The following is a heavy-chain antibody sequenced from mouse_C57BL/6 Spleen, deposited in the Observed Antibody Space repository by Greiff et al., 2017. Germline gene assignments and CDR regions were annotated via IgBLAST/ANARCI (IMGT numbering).Heavy chain of an antibody. CDR3: TTITAAYYFDY. D-gene: IGHD1-3*01. V-gene: IGHV14-4*01. CDR1: GFNIKDDY. Sequence: DVQLQESGAELVRPGASVKLSCTASGFNIKDDYMHWVKQRPEQGLEWIGWIDPENGDTEYASKFQGKATITADTSSNTAYLQLSSLTSEDTAVSYCTTITAAYYFDYWGQGTTLTVSS. CDR2: IDPENGDT. J-gene: IGHJ2*01.